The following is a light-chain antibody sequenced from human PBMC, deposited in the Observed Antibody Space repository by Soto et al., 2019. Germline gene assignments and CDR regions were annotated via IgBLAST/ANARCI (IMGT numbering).Light chain of an antibody. V-gene: IGKV1-6*01. J-gene: IGKJ2*01. CDR3: LQDHMYPLT. Sequence: AIQMTQSPSSLSASEGDRVTITCRASQGIRNNLAWYQQKPGEAPKLLIYAASSLHSGVPSRFSGSGSGTDFALTISSLQPEDFATYYCLQDHMYPLTFGQGTRLEIK. CDR2: AAS. CDR1: QGIRNN.